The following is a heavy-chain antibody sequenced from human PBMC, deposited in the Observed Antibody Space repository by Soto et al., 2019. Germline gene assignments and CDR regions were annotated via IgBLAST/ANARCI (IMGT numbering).Heavy chain of an antibody. V-gene: IGHV4-61*01. CDR2: IYYSGST. J-gene: IGHJ4*02. CDR1: GGSVSRCSYY. D-gene: IGHD3-9*01. Sequence: SETLSLTCTVSGGSVSRCSYYWSWIRQPPGKGLEWIGYIYYSGSTNYNPSLKSRVTISVDTSKNQFSLKLSSVTAADTAVYYCARGRYFDWLPGPYFDYWGQGTLVTVSS. CDR3: ARGRYFDWLPGPYFDY.